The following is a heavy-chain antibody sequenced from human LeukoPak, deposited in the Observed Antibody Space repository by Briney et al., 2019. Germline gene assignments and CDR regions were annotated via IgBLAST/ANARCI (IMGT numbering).Heavy chain of an antibody. CDR3: AKDIGPLYRSSGWWGGYYYYGMDV. CDR1: GFTFDDYA. J-gene: IGHJ6*02. D-gene: IGHD6-19*01. Sequence: PGGSLRLSCAASGFTFDDYAMHWVRQAPGKGLEWVSLISGDGGSTYYADSVKGRFTISRDNSKNSLYLQMNSLRTEDTALYYCAKDIGPLYRSSGWWGGYYYYGMDVWGQGTTVTVSS. V-gene: IGHV3-43*02. CDR2: ISGDGGST.